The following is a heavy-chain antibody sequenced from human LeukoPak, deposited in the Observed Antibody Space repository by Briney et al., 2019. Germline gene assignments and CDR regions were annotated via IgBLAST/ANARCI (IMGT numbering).Heavy chain of an antibody. J-gene: IGHJ4*02. CDR1: GGSISSYY. CDR3: ARVRSLRTETLDY. D-gene: IGHD1-26*01. CDR2: IYYSGST. Sequence: PSETLSLICTVSGGSISSYYWSWIRQPPGKGLEWIGYIYYSGSTNYNPSLKSRVTISVDTSKNQFSLKLSSVTAADTAVYYCARVRSLRTETLDYWGQGTLVTVSS. V-gene: IGHV4-59*01.